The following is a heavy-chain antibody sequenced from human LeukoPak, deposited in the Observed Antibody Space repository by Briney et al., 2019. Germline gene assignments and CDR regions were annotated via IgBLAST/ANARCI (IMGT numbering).Heavy chain of an antibody. J-gene: IGHJ4*02. CDR3: ARDSSSGDPLDY. V-gene: IGHV3-7*01. CDR2: LKQDGSEK. Sequence: GGTLRLSCAASGFTLSSYWMSWVRQAPARGLEWGANLKQDGSEKYYVDSGKGRFTISRDNATNSLYLQMNSLRAEDTAVYCCARDSSSGDPLDYWGQGTLVTVSS. D-gene: IGHD2-21*01. CDR1: GFTLSSYW.